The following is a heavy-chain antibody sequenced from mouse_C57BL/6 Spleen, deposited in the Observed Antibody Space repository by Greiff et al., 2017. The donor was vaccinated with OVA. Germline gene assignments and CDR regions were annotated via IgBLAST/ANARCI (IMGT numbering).Heavy chain of an antibody. CDR3: ARTRLSWYFDV. J-gene: IGHJ1*03. CDR2: IHPNSGST. V-gene: IGHV1-64*01. CDR1: GYTFTSYW. Sequence: VKLQESGAELVKPGASVKLSCKASGYTFTSYWMHWVKQRPGQGLEWIGMIHPNSGSTNYNEKFKSKATLTVDKSSSTAYMQLSSLTSEDSAVYYCARTRLSWYFDVWGTGTTVTVSS.